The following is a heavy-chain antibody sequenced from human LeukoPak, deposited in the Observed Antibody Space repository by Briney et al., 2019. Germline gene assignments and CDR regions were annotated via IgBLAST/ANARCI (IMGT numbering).Heavy chain of an antibody. CDR3: ARVGVLVTAFDI. D-gene: IGHD3-16*01. CDR2: ISSSSTYI. CDR1: GFTFSAYN. Sequence: GGSLRLSCAASGFTFSAYNMNWVRQAPGKGLEWVSSISSSSTYIYYADSVKGRFTISRDNAKNSLYLQMNSLRAEDTAVYYCARVGVLVTAFDIWGQGTMVTVSS. V-gene: IGHV3-21*01. J-gene: IGHJ3*02.